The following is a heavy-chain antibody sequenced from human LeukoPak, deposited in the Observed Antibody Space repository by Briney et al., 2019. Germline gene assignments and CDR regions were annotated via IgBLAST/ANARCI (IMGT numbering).Heavy chain of an antibody. CDR1: GYTFTDYY. J-gene: IGHJ2*01. V-gene: IGHV1-2*02. CDR3: ARGGDYEFWYFGL. Sequence: ASVKVSCKASGYTFTDYYMHCERQAPGQGLEWMVWINPNSGGTNHAQKFQGRVTMTMDTSISTAYMDLSRLRSDDTAVYYCARGGDYEFWYFGLWGRGTLVTVSS. CDR2: INPNSGGT. D-gene: IGHD4-17*01.